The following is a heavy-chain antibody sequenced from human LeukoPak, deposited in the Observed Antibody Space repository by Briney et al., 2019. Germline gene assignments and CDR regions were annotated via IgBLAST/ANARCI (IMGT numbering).Heavy chain of an antibody. D-gene: IGHD1-26*01. CDR1: GFTLNNAW. CDR3: TRGGPSGNYFDY. Sequence: GGSLRLSCAASGFTLNNAWMTWVRQAPGKGLEWVGRIKSKRDGETTDYAAPVKGRFTISRDDSKNTVYVQMNSLKTEDTAVYYCTRGGPSGNYFDYWGQGTLVTVSS. V-gene: IGHV3-15*01. J-gene: IGHJ4*02. CDR2: IKSKRDGETT.